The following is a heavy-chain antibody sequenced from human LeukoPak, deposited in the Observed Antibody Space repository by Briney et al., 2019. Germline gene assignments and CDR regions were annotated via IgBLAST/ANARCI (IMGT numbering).Heavy chain of an antibody. CDR3: ARQPKSCAPGIFITGKACWFDP. Sequence: SETLSLTCTVSGCSISSGYYWGWIRQPPGKGLEWIGSIYYSGTTYPNPSLKSRVTISADTSKNQFSLKLSSVTAADTAVYYCARQPKSCAPGIFITGKACWFDPWGQGTLVTVSP. D-gene: IGHD3-10*01. V-gene: IGHV4-38-2*02. CDR2: IYYSGTT. CDR1: GCSISSGYY. J-gene: IGHJ5*02.